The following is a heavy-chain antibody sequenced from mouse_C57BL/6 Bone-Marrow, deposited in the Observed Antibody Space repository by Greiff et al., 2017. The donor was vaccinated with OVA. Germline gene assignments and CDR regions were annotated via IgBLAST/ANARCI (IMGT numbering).Heavy chain of an antibody. CDR2: IHPNSGST. V-gene: IGHV1-64*01. Sequence: VQLQQPGAELVKPGASVKLSCKASGYTFTSYWLHWVKQRPGQGLEWIGMIHPNSGSTNYNEKFKSKATLTVDKSSSTAYMQLSSLTSEDSAVYYCAREDYGNYVAFFDYWGQGTTLTVSS. CDR3: AREDYGNYVAFFDY. D-gene: IGHD2-1*01. J-gene: IGHJ2*01. CDR1: GYTFTSYW.